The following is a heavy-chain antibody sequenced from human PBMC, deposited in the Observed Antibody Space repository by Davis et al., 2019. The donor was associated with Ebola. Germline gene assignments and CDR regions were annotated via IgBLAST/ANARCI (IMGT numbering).Heavy chain of an antibody. V-gene: IGHV3-15*01. CDR2: IKSKTDGGTT. D-gene: IGHD1-26*01. CDR3: ARDAGLGPTGPYFDY. J-gene: IGHJ4*02. CDR1: GFTFSNAW. Sequence: GESLKISCAASGFTFSNAWMSWVRQAPGKGLEWVGRIKSKTDGGTTDYAAPVKGRFTISRDDSKNTLYLQMNSLKTEDTAVYYCARDAGLGPTGPYFDYWGQGTLVTVSS.